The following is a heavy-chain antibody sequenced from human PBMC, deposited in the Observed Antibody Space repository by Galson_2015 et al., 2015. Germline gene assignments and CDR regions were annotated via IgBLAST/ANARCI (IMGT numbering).Heavy chain of an antibody. CDR3: ARCAGYSGSCNWFDP. V-gene: IGHV3-11*03. CDR1: GFTFSAYY. D-gene: IGHD6-6*01. J-gene: IGHJ5*02. Sequence: SLRLSCAASGFTFSAYYLSWIRQAPGKGLEWVSYISGSSSYTNYADSVKGRFTISRDNTKNSLYLQMNSLRAEDTAVYYCARCAGYSGSCNWFDPWGQGTLVTVSS. CDR2: ISGSSSYT.